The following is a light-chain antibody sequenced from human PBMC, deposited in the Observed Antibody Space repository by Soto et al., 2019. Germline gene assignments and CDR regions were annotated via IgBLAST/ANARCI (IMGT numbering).Light chain of an antibody. Sequence: QSVLTQPASVFGSPGQSITISCTGTSSDVGGYNFVSWYQQLPGKPPKLMIYEVTSRPSGVSNRFSGSKSGNTASLTISGLQPEDEADYYCSSYTTSSTVVFGTGTKLTVL. V-gene: IGLV2-14*03. CDR1: SSDVGGYNF. CDR3: SSYTTSSTVV. J-gene: IGLJ1*01. CDR2: EVT.